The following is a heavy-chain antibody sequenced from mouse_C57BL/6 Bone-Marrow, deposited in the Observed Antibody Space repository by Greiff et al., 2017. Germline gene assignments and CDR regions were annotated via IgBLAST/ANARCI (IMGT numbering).Heavy chain of an antibody. V-gene: IGHV6-3*01. CDR1: GFTFSNYW. D-gene: IGHD1-1*01. Sequence: EVKLQESGGGLVQPGGSMKLSCVASGFTFSNYWMNWVRQSPEKGLEWVAQIRLKSDNYATNYAESVKGRFTISRDDSKSSVYLQMNNLRAEDTGIYYCTADYGSPWFAYWGQGTLVTVSA. J-gene: IGHJ3*01. CDR3: TADYGSPWFAY. CDR2: IRLKSDNYAT.